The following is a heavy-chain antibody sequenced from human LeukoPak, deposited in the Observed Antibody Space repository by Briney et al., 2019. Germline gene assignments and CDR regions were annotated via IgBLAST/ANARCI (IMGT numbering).Heavy chain of an antibody. CDR2: ISAYKGNT. CDR1: GYTFSTYG. D-gene: IGHD2-21*02. V-gene: IGHV1-18*01. CDR3: ARSPEVIVVVTGSSDAFDI. Sequence: ASVKVSCMASGYTFSTYGISWVRQAPGQGLEWMGWISAYKGNTYYAQKLQGRVTMTTDTSTSTAYMELRSLRSEDTAVYYCARSPEVIVVVTGSSDAFDIWGQGTMVTVSS. J-gene: IGHJ3*02.